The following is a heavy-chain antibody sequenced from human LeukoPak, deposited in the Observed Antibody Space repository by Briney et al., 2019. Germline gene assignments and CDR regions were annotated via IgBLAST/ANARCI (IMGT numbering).Heavy chain of an antibody. V-gene: IGHV1-2*02. CDR2: IDPNSGGT. CDR3: ARMQTTLGGAAAGNYYYYMDV. Sequence: GSSVKVSCKASGGTFSSYAINWVRQAPGQGLEWMGWIDPNSGGTNYAQKFQGRVTMTRDTSISTAYMELSRLRSDDTAVYYCARMQTTLGGAAAGNYYYYMDVWGKGTTVTVSS. J-gene: IGHJ6*03. D-gene: IGHD6-13*01. CDR1: GGTFSSYA.